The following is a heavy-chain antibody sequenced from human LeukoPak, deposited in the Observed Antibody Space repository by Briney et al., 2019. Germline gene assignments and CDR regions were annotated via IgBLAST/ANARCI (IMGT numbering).Heavy chain of an antibody. CDR3: AKYSVAAADFDY. CDR1: GFTFSSYA. Sequence: GRSLRLSCAASGFTFSSYAMHWVRQAPGKGLEWVAVISYDGSNKYYADSVKGRFTISRDNSKNTLYLQMNSLRAEDTAVYYCAKYSVAAADFDYWGQGTLVTVSS. J-gene: IGHJ4*02. V-gene: IGHV3-30*04. D-gene: IGHD6-13*01. CDR2: ISYDGSNK.